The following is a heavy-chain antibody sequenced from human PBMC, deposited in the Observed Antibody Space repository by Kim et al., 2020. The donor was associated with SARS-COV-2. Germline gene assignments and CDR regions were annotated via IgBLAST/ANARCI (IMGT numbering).Heavy chain of an antibody. J-gene: IGHJ6*02. V-gene: IGHV3-23*01. CDR3: AKDNSPVLLWFGDVWLLDYYYGMDV. CDR2: ISGSGGST. D-gene: IGHD3-10*01. CDR1: GFTFSSYA. Sequence: GGSLRLSCAASGFTFSSYAMSWVRQAPGKGLEWVSAISGSGGSTYYADSVKGRFTISRDNSKNTLYLQMNSLRAEDTAVYYCAKDNSPVLLWFGDVWLLDYYYGMDVWGQGTTVTVSS.